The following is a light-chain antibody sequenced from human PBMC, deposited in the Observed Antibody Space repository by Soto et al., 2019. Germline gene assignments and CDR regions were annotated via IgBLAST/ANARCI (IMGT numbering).Light chain of an antibody. CDR3: QSYDSTLDARYV. Sequence: QSVLTQPPSVSGAPGQRVTISCTGSGSNIGAGYDVHWYQHRPGTAPKLLVFGDSHRPSGVPDRFSGSKSGTSASLAITGLQAEDEGDYYCQSYDSTLDARYVFGTGTK. J-gene: IGLJ1*01. CDR2: GDS. CDR1: GSNIGAGYD. V-gene: IGLV1-40*01.